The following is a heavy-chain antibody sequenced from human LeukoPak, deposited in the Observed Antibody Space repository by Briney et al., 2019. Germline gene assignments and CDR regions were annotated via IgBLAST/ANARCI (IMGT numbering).Heavy chain of an antibody. Sequence: SETLSLTCAVFGGSLTNNYWSWVRQPPGKGLEWIGEINHGGSTNYNPSLKSRVTISLDTSKNQFSLKLSSVTAADTAVYYCARVAAKTVEYWGQGTLVTVSS. CDR1: GGSLTNNY. D-gene: IGHD2-15*01. J-gene: IGHJ4*02. CDR2: INHGGST. CDR3: ARVAAKTVEY. V-gene: IGHV4-34*01.